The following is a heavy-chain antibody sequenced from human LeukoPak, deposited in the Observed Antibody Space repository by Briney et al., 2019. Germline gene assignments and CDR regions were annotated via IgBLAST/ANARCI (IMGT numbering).Heavy chain of an antibody. CDR1: GFKFDDYT. V-gene: IGHV3-43*01. Sequence: GGSLRLSCSASGFKFDDYTMHWVRQAPGKGLEWVALISGNGTSTFYADSVKGRVTISRDNSKNSLYLQMNSLTSEQNAFYYCASVGVMTAILFDYWGQGTLVTVSS. J-gene: IGHJ4*02. D-gene: IGHD2-21*02. CDR2: ISGNGTST. CDR3: ASVGVMTAILFDY.